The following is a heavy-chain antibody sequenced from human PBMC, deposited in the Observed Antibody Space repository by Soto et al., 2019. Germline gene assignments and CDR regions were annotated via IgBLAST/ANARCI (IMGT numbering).Heavy chain of an antibody. V-gene: IGHV5-10-1*01. CDR2: IDPSDSQT. Sequence: PGESLKISCKGSGYSFAGYWITWVRQKPGKGLEWMGRIDPSDSQTDYSPSFRGHVTISVTKSITTVFLQWSSLRASDTAMYYCARQDYYDSSGYDFDYWGQGTLVTVSS. J-gene: IGHJ4*02. CDR1: GYSFAGYW. D-gene: IGHD3-22*01. CDR3: ARQDYYDSSGYDFDY.